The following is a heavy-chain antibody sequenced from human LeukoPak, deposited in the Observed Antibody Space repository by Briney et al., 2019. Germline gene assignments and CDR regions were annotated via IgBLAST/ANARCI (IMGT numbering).Heavy chain of an antibody. J-gene: IGHJ4*02. CDR1: GFTFSSYE. Sequence: GGSLRLSCAASGFTFSSYEMHWVRQAPGKGLEWLSYISSGGSTIYYADSVKGRFTISRDNAKNSLFLQMNSLRAEDTAVYYCARDYYLDYWGQGTLVTVSS. V-gene: IGHV3-48*03. CDR3: ARDYYLDY. CDR2: ISSGGSTI.